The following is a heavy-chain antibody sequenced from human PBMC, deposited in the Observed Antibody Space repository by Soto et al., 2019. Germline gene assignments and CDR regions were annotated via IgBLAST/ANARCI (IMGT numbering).Heavy chain of an antibody. D-gene: IGHD2-21*02. V-gene: IGHV4-39*01. CDR3: ATTADH. CDR2: VYYSGTT. CDR1: GGSISSSSYY. Sequence: QLQLQESGPGLVKPSETLSLTCTVSGGSISSSSYYWGWIRQPPGKGLEWIGSVYYSGTTYYKPSLKSRVTMSVDTSKNQFSLKLTSVTAADTAVYYCATTADHWGQGTLVTVSS. J-gene: IGHJ4*02.